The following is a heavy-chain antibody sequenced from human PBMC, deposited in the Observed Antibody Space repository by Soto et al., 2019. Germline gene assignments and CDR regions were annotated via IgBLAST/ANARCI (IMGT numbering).Heavy chain of an antibody. CDR3: ARESLAATDY. V-gene: IGHV3-33*01. CDR2: IRYDGSDK. Sequence: QVQLVESGGGVVQPGGSLRLSCTVSGFTCSSYGMHWVRQAPGKGLDWVAVIRYDGSDKYYGDSVKGRFTIARHDSKNMLYLEMNSLRADDTAGYYCARESLAATDYWGQGTLVTVAS. D-gene: IGHD6-6*01. J-gene: IGHJ4*02. CDR1: GFTCSSYG.